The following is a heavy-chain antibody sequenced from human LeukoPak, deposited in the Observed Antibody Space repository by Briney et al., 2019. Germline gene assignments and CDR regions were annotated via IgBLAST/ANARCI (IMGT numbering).Heavy chain of an antibody. V-gene: IGHV1-18*01. CDR1: GYTFTSYG. Sequence: VASVKVSCKASGYTFTSYGISWVRQAPGQGLEWMGWISAYNGNTDYAQKLQGRVTMTTDTSTSTAYMELRSLRSDDTAVYYCARVCSGGSCLDYWGQGTLVTVSS. CDR2: ISAYNGNT. CDR3: ARVCSGGSCLDY. J-gene: IGHJ4*02. D-gene: IGHD2-15*01.